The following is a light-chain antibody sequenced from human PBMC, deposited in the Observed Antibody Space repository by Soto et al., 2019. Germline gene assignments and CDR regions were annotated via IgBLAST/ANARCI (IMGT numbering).Light chain of an antibody. V-gene: IGKV1-12*01. Sequence: DTQITQSPSSVSASEGDRVTITGRASKGIASWLAWYQQKPGKAPNLLIYAASNLQSGVPSRFSGSGSGTDFTLTISSLQPEDFAAYYCQQANSFPWTFGQGTKVEIK. CDR1: KGIASW. J-gene: IGKJ1*01. CDR2: AAS. CDR3: QQANSFPWT.